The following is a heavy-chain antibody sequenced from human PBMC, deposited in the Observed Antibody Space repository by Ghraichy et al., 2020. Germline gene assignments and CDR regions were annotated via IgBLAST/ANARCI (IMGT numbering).Heavy chain of an antibody. CDR3: AKDWLLDDRQGGDAFDI. V-gene: IGHV3-23*01. Sequence: GGSLRLSCAASGFTFSSYAMSWVRQAPGKGLEWVSAISGSGGRTYYAYSVKGRFTFYRDNSKNTMYLQMNSLGAEDTDVYYCAKDWLLDDRQGGDAFDIWGQGTMVTVSS. D-gene: IGHD3-22*01. CDR1: GFTFSSYA. J-gene: IGHJ3*02. CDR2: ISGSGGRT.